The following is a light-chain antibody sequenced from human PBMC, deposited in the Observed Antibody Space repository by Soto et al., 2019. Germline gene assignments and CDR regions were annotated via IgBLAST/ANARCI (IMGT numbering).Light chain of an antibody. Sequence: EIVLTQSPATLSLSPGDRATLSCRASQSVGTYLAWYQHKPGQAPTLLIYDASKRATGIPARFSGSGSGTDFSLTSSSLEPEDFTVYYCQQRSNWPTFGPGTKVDV. J-gene: IGKJ3*01. CDR2: DAS. V-gene: IGKV3-11*01. CDR1: QSVGTY. CDR3: QQRSNWPT.